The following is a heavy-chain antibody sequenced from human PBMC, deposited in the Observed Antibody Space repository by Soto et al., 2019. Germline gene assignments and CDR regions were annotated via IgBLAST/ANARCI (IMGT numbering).Heavy chain of an antibody. CDR3: ARGPRGRTVTSYYYYYGMDV. V-gene: IGHV4-34*01. D-gene: IGHD4-17*01. J-gene: IGHJ6*02. CDR2: INHSGST. CDR1: GGSFSGYY. Sequence: SETLSLTCAVYGGSFSGYYWSWIRQPPGKGLEWIGEINHSGSTNYNPSLKSRVTISVDTSKNQFSLKLSSVTAADTAVYYCARGPRGRTVTSYYYYYGMDVWGQGTTVTVSS.